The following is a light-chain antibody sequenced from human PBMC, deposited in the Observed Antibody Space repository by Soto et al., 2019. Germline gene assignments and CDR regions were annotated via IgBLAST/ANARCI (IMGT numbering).Light chain of an antibody. Sequence: EIVMTQSPATPSLXXXXXXXXXXRASQSVSGHLAWYQQKPGQAPRLIISGASTRATGIPARFSGSGSGTEFTLTISSLQSEDFAVYYCHQYHYWWAFGQGSKVDI. CDR2: GAS. V-gene: IGKV3-15*01. J-gene: IGKJ1*01. CDR3: HQYHYWWA. CDR1: QSVSGH.